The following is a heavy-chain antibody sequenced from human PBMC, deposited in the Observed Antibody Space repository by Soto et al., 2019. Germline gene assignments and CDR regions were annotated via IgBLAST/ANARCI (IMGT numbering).Heavy chain of an antibody. Sequence: QVQLQESGSGLVKPSETLSLTCTVSGGSVSSGSYYWSWIRQPPGKGLEWIGYIYYSGSTNYNPSLKSRVTISVDTSKNQFSLKLSSVTAADTAVYYCARWDWGYYYDSSGQYDFDYWGQGTLVTVSS. CDR1: GGSVSSGSYY. V-gene: IGHV4-61*01. J-gene: IGHJ4*02. CDR3: ARWDWGYYYDSSGQYDFDY. CDR2: IYYSGST. D-gene: IGHD3-22*01.